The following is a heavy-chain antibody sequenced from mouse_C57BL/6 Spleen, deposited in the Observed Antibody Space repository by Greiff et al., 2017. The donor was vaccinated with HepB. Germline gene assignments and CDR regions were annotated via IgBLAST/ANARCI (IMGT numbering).Heavy chain of an antibody. CDR3: VSNYYGSSSLAMDY. CDR2: IRSKSNNYAT. D-gene: IGHD1-1*01. V-gene: IGHV10-1*01. CDR1: GFSFNTYA. Sequence: EVKVEESGGGLVQPKGSLKLSCAASGFSFNTYAMNWVRQAPGKGLEWVARIRSKSNNYATYYADSVKDRFTISRDDSESMLYLQMNNLKTEETAMYYCVSNYYGSSSLAMDYWGQGTSVTVSS. J-gene: IGHJ4*01.